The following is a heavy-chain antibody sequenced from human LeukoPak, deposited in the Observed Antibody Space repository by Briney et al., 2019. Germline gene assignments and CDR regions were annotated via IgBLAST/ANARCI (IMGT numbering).Heavy chain of an antibody. Sequence: GGSLRLSCAASGFTFDDYAMHWVRQAPGKGLEWVSLIRGDGGSTYYADSVKGRFTISRDNGKNSLYLQMNSLRTEDTALYYCAKEDYYDSSGYWDNWFDPWGQGTLVTVSS. D-gene: IGHD3-22*01. V-gene: IGHV3-43*02. CDR2: IRGDGGST. CDR1: GFTFDDYA. CDR3: AKEDYYDSSGYWDNWFDP. J-gene: IGHJ5*02.